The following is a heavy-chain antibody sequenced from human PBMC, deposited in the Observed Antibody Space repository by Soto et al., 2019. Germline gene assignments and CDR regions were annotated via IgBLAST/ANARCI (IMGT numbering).Heavy chain of an antibody. CDR3: AREDISGYANWFDP. V-gene: IGHV4-34*01. J-gene: IGHJ5*02. D-gene: IGHD5-12*01. Sequence: PSETLSLTCAVYGGSFSGYYWSWIRQPPGKGLEWIGEINHSGSTNYNPSLKSRVTISVDTSKNQFSLKLSSVTAADTAVYYCAREDISGYANWFDPWGQGTLVTVSS. CDR2: INHSGST. CDR1: GGSFSGYY.